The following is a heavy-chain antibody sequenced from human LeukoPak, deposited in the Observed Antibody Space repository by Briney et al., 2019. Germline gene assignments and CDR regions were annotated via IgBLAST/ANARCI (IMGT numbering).Heavy chain of an antibody. Sequence: PGGSLRLSCTASGFTFGDYAMSWVRQAPGKGLEWVGFIRSKAYGGTTEYAASVKCRFTISRDDSKSIAHLQMNSLKTEDTAVYYCTARRGGSRLDYWGQGTLVTVSS. CDR1: GFTFGDYA. V-gene: IGHV3-49*04. CDR3: TARRGGSRLDY. CDR2: IRSKAYGGTT. D-gene: IGHD1-26*01. J-gene: IGHJ4*02.